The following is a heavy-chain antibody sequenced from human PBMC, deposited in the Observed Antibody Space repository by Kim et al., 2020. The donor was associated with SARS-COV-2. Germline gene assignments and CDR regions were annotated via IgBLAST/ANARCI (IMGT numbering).Heavy chain of an antibody. V-gene: IGHV5-51*01. J-gene: IGHJ4*02. Sequence: GESPKISCKTSGYSFISYWIGWVRQTPGKGLEWMGIIYPGTSDTRYSPSFEGQITISADRSISTAYLQWTSLKASDTAIYYCAREEGRFLEWSSFDYWGQGTLVTVSS. CDR3: AREEGRFLEWSSFDY. D-gene: IGHD3-3*01. CDR1: GYSFISYW. CDR2: IYPGTSDT.